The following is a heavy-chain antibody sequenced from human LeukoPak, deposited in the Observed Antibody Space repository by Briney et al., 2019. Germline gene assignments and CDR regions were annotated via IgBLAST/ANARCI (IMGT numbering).Heavy chain of an antibody. V-gene: IGHV1-2*02. Sequence: ASVKVSCKASGYTFTGYYMHWVRQAPGQGLEWMGWINPNSGGTDCAQKFQGRVTMTRDTSISTAYMELSRLRSDDTAVYYCAIDRGLGYSIRSNWFDPWGQGTLVTVSS. J-gene: IGHJ5*02. CDR3: AIDRGLGYSIRSNWFDP. D-gene: IGHD6-13*01. CDR1: GYTFTGYY. CDR2: INPNSGGT.